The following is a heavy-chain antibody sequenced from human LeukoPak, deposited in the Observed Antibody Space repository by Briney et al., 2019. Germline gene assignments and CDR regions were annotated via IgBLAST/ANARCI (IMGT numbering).Heavy chain of an antibody. CDR2: INPDGSIT. D-gene: IGHD1-7*01. Sequence: RGSLRLSCADHGYTFSNCRMSWDRQAPGKGLVWVSRINPDGSITNYADSVRGRFTISRDNAKKTVYLEKKSLRDEDTAVYYCAQENFFLYYCGQATLVTVSS. CDR3: AQENFFLYY. V-gene: IGHV3-74*01. J-gene: IGHJ4*02. CDR1: GYTFSNCR.